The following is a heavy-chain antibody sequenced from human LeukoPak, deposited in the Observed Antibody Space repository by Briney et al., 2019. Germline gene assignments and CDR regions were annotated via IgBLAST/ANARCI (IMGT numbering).Heavy chain of an antibody. CDR1: GGSISSHY. CDR3: ARAGSSGYSYYFDY. J-gene: IGHJ4*02. V-gene: IGHV4-4*07. D-gene: IGHD3-22*01. CDR2: IYTSGST. Sequence: SETLSLTCTVSGGSISSHYWSWIRQPAGKGLEWIGRIYTSGSTNYNPSLKSRVTMSVDTSKNQFSLKLSSVTAADTAVYYCARAGSSGYSYYFDYWGQGTLVTVSS.